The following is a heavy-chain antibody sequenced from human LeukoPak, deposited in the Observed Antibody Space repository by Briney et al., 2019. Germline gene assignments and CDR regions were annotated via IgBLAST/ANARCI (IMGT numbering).Heavy chain of an antibody. V-gene: IGHV1-46*01. D-gene: IGHD4-17*01. CDR1: GYTFTSYN. CDR3: ARSTVTLIDC. CDR2: INPSGGST. Sequence: ASVKVSCKASGYTFTSYNMHWVRHAPGQGLEWMGIINPSGGSTSYAQKFQGRVTMTTDTSTSTVYMELSSLRSEDTAVYDCARSTVTLIDCRGQGTLVTVSS. J-gene: IGHJ4*02.